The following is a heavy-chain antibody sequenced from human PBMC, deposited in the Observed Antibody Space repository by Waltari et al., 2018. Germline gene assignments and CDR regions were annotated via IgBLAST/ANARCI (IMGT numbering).Heavy chain of an antibody. CDR3: AWGALTIDY. CDR1: GFPFSRYR. J-gene: IGHJ4*02. CDR2: ISSSSSYI. V-gene: IGHV3-21*01. D-gene: IGHD3-16*01. Sequence: EVQLVESGGGLVKPGGSLRLSCAASGFPFSRYRMNWVRQAPGKGLEWVSSISSSSSYIDYADSVKGRFTISRDNAKNSLYLQMNSLRAEDTAVYYCAWGALTIDYWGQGTLVTVSS.